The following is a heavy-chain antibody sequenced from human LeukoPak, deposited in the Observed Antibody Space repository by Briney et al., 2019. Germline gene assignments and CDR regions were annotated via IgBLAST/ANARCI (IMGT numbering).Heavy chain of an antibody. CDR2: MNPNSGNT. Sequence: GASVKVSCKASGYTFTSYDINWVRQATGQGLEWMGWMNPNSGNTGYAQKFQGRVTITRNTSISTAYMELSSLRSEDTAVYYCARGYYYDSSGYYLHDAFDIWGQGTMVTVSS. D-gene: IGHD3-22*01. V-gene: IGHV1-8*03. CDR3: ARGYYYDSSGYYLHDAFDI. CDR1: GYTFTSYD. J-gene: IGHJ3*02.